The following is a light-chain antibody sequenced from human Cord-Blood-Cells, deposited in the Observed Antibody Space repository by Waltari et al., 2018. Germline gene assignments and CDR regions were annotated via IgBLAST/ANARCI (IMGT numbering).Light chain of an antibody. J-gene: IGLJ2*01. V-gene: IGLV3-25*03. CDR1: ALPKQY. Sequence: SYELTQQPSVSVSPGQTARITCSGDALPKQYAYWYQQKPGQAPVLVIYKDSERPSGIPERCSGSSSGTTVALTISGVQAEDEADYYCQSADSSGTVVFGGGTKLTVL. CDR3: QSADSSGTVV. CDR2: KDS.